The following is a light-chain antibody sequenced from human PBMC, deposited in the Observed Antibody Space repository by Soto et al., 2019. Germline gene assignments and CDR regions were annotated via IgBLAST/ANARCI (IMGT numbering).Light chain of an antibody. CDR2: DVS. CDR3: SSYTTSNTRQIV. Sequence: QSALTQPASVSGSPGQSITISCTGTSSDVGGYNYVSWYQHHPGKAPKLMIYDVSNRPSGVSNRFSGSKSGNTASLTISGLQPEDEADYYCSSYTTSNTRQIVLGTGTKGTVL. V-gene: IGLV2-14*03. J-gene: IGLJ1*01. CDR1: SSDVGGYNY.